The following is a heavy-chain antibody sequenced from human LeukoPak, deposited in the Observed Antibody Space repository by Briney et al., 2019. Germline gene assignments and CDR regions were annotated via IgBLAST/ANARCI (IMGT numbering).Heavy chain of an antibody. Sequence: SETLSLTCTVSGGSISSDYWSWIRQPPGKGLEWIGYIYYSGITNYNPSLKSRVTISVDTSKNQFSLKMSSVTAADTAVYYCARLHYDSSGYYYFDYWGQGTLVTVSS. CDR1: GGSISSDY. J-gene: IGHJ4*02. D-gene: IGHD3-22*01. V-gene: IGHV4-59*08. CDR2: IYYSGIT. CDR3: ARLHYDSSGYYYFDY.